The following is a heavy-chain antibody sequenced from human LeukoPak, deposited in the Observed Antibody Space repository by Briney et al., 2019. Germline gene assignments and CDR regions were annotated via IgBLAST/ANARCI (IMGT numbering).Heavy chain of an antibody. CDR3: ARGLRLGIAAAGI. CDR2: INHSGSA. V-gene: IGHV4-34*01. D-gene: IGHD6-13*01. J-gene: IGHJ4*02. Sequence: SETLSLTYAVSGGSFSGYYWSWIRQPPGKGLEWIREINHSGSANYNPSLKSRVTISVDTSKNQFSLKLSSVTAADTAVYYCARGLRLGIAAAGIWGQGTLVTVSS. CDR1: GGSFSGYY.